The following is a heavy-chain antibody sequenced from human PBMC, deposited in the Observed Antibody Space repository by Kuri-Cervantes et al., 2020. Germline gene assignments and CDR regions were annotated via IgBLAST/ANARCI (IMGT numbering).Heavy chain of an antibody. CDR2: IYYSGST. CDR3: ARTGGWHFDN. D-gene: IGHD6-19*01. V-gene: IGHV4-59*01. Sequence: SETLSLTCTASGGSISSYYWSWIRQPPGKGLEWIGYIYYSGSTNYNPSLKSRVTISVDTSKNQFSLKLSSVTPADTAVYYCARTGGWHFDNWGQGTLVTVSS. CDR1: GGSISSYY. J-gene: IGHJ4*02.